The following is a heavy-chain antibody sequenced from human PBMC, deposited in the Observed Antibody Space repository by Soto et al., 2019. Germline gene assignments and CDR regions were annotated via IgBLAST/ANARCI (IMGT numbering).Heavy chain of an antibody. D-gene: IGHD4-17*01. CDR1: GGSISGGGYY. Sequence: PSETLSLTCTFSGGSISGGGYYLSWIRQPPGKGLEWIGYTYDSGSTYYNPSLKSRISISVDTSKNQFSLRLTSVTAADTAVYYCAREIIPLTTDWYFDLWGRGTLVTVSS. V-gene: IGHV4-30-4*01. J-gene: IGHJ2*01. CDR2: TYDSGST. CDR3: AREIIPLTTDWYFDL.